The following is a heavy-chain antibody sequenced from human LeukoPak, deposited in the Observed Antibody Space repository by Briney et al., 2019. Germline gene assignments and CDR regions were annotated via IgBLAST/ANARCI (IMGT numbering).Heavy chain of an antibody. D-gene: IGHD3-3*01. CDR2: MNPNSGNT. CDR3: ARVVTSYDFWSGYASWFDP. CDR1: GYTFTSYD. Sequence: ASVKVSCKASGYTFTSYDINWVRQATGQGLEWMGWMNPNSGNTGYAQKFQGRVTITRNTSISTAYMELSSLRSEDTAVYYCARVVTSYDFWSGYASWFDPWGQGTLVTVSS. V-gene: IGHV1-8*03. J-gene: IGHJ5*02.